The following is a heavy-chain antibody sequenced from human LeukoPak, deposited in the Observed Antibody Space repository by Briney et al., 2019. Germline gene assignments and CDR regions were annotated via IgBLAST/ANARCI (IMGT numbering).Heavy chain of an antibody. V-gene: IGHV3-30-3*01. CDR2: ISYDGSNK. CDR3: AREVDFWSGQGSY. Sequence: GGSLRLSCAASGFTFSSYAMHWVRQAPGKGLEWVAVISYDGSNKYYADSVKGRFTISRDNSKNTLYLQMNSLRAEDTAVYYCAREVDFWSGQGSYWGQGTLVTVSS. D-gene: IGHD3-3*01. CDR1: GFTFSSYA. J-gene: IGHJ4*02.